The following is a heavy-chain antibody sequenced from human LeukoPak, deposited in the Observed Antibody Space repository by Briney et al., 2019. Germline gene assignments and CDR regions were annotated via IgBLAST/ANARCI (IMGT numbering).Heavy chain of an antibody. J-gene: IGHJ5*02. D-gene: IGHD2-15*01. CDR3: AREPCSGGSCYSGGWFDP. V-gene: IGHV4-31*03. Sequence: PSETLSLTCTVSGGSITSGGYYWSWIRQHPGKGLEWIGYIYYSGSTYYNPSLKSRVTISVDTSKNQFSLKLSSVTAADTAVYYCAREPCSGGSCYSGGWFDPWGQGTLVTVSS. CDR2: IYYSGST. CDR1: GGSITSGGYY.